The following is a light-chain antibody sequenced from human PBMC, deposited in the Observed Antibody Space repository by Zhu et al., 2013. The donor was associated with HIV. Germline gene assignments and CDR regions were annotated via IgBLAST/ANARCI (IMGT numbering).Light chain of an antibody. CDR3: QQHHSSPPT. CDR1: QSLLHSSTDKNY. Sequence: DIVMTQSPDSLAVSLGERASINCRSSQSLLHSSTDKNYLVWYQQKPGQPPKLLIYWASTRESGVPDRFSGSGSGTDFTLTTSSLQAEDVADYYCQQHHSSPPTFGQGTKLEIK. CDR2: WAS. J-gene: IGKJ2*01. V-gene: IGKV4-1*01.